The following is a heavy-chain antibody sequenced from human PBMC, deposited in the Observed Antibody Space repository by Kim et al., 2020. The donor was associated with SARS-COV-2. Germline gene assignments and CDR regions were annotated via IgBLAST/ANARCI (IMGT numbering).Heavy chain of an antibody. Sequence: GGSLRLSCAASGFTFDDYGMSWVRQAPGKGLEWVSGINWNGGSTGYADSVKGRFTISRDNAKNSLYLQMNSLRAEDTALYYCARDKIAVAGTYFDYWGQGTLVTVSS. J-gene: IGHJ4*02. CDR2: INWNGGST. D-gene: IGHD6-19*01. CDR3: ARDKIAVAGTYFDY. V-gene: IGHV3-20*04. CDR1: GFTFDDYG.